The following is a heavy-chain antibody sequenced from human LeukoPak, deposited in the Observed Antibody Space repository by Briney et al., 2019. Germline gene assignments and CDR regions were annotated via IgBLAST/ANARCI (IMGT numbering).Heavy chain of an antibody. CDR2: IRNKANSXTT. Sequence: GGSLRLSCAASXFXXSXHAMDXVXXXXXXXXEXVGRIRNKANSXTTEYAASVQGRFTVSRDDSKNSLYLQMNSMKTEDTAVYYCTRLVGANDWGQGTLVTVSS. CDR1: XFXXSXHA. V-gene: IGHV3-72*01. J-gene: IGHJ4*02. D-gene: IGHD1-26*01. CDR3: TRLVGAND.